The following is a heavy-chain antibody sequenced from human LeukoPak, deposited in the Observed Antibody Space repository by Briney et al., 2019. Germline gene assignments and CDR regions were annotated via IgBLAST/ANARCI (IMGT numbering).Heavy chain of an antibody. V-gene: IGHV3-30*04. Sequence: GGSLRLSCAASGFTFSSYAMHWVRQAPGKGLEWVAVISYDGSNKYYADSVKGRFTISRDNSKNTLYLQMNSLRAEDTAVYYCARVKVVPAAISWAYFDYWGQGTLVTVSS. CDR1: GFTFSSYA. CDR3: ARVKVVPAAISWAYFDY. J-gene: IGHJ4*02. D-gene: IGHD2-2*01. CDR2: ISYDGSNK.